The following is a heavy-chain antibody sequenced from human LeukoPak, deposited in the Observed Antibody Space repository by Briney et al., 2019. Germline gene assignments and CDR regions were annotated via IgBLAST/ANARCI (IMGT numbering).Heavy chain of an antibody. J-gene: IGHJ4*02. CDR2: IYYSGSA. V-gene: IGHV4-59*01. D-gene: IGHD3-22*01. CDR3: ARVTGYMIEDYFDS. CDR1: GGSISSYY. Sequence: MTSETLSLTCTVSGGSISSYYWSWIRQPPGKGLEWIGYIYYSGSANYNSPLKSRVTILVDMSKNQFSLKLSSVTAADTAVYYCARVTGYMIEDYFDSWGQGTLVTVSS.